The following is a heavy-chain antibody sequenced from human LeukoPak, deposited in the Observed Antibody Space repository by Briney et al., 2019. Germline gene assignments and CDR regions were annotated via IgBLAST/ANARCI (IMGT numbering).Heavy chain of an antibody. D-gene: IGHD3-10*01. V-gene: IGHV4-31*03. CDR1: GGSISGGGYY. J-gene: IGHJ4*02. CDR2: IFDNGST. CDR3: ARESYGSGSYYY. Sequence: SSETLSLTCTVSGGSISGGGYYWSWIRQHPGKGLEWIGYIFDNGSTDYNPSLKSRVTISVDTSKNQLALKLSSLTAAATAVYYCARESYGSGSYYYWGQGTLVTVSS.